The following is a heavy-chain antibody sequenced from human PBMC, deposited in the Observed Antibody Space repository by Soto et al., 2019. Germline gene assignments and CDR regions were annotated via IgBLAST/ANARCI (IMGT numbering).Heavy chain of an antibody. J-gene: IGHJ3*01. V-gene: IGHV1-18*01. CDR1: GFRFSDYG. Sequence: ASVKVSCKASGFRFSDYGFNWLRQAPGQGLEWMGWISAFNGNTETAQGLQDRVTMTTDSSTTTAHMDLTNLTTDDTAIYYCARSYYLADAFDVWGQGTMVTVSS. D-gene: IGHD3-16*01. CDR2: ISAFNGNT. CDR3: ARSYYLADAFDV.